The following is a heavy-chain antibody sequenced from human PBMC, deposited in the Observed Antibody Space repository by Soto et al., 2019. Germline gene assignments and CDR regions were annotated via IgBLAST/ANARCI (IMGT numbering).Heavy chain of an antibody. D-gene: IGHD2-2*02. CDR1: VFRFRDYF. CDR2: IGPYGNTI. V-gene: IGHV3-11*01. J-gene: IGHJ4*02. CDR3: ARDDYTYGVY. Sequence: GSLRLSCAASVFRFRDYFMSWVRQAPGKGLEWVSYIGPYGNTIYYADSVKGRFTISRDDATSSLHLHMNSLRPEDTAIYYCARDDYTYGVYWGQGNSVTVSS.